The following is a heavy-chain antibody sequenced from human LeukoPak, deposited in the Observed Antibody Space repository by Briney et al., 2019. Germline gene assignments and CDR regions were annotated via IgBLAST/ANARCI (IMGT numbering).Heavy chain of an antibody. D-gene: IGHD5-18*01. V-gene: IGHV4-31*03. CDR3: ARLRGYSYGYDY. J-gene: IGHJ4*02. CDR1: GGSISSGGYY. Sequence: SQTLSLTCTVSGGSISSGGYYWSWIRQHPGKGLEWIGYIYYSGSTHYNPSLKSRVTISVDTSKNQFSLKLSSVTAADTAVYYRARLRGYSYGYDYWGQGTLVTVSS. CDR2: IYYSGST.